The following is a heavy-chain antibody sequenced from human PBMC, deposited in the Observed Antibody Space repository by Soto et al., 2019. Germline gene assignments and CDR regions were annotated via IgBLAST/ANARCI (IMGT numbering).Heavy chain of an antibody. CDR1: GDSISGYY. J-gene: IGHJ6*02. V-gene: IGHV4-59*01. Sequence: SETLSLTCTVSGDSISGYYWSWIRQPPGKGLEWIGYIYESGSINYKPSLKSRVTMSIDTSKNQFSLKLISVTAADTAVYYCARSGRSGYYYYYGMDVWGQGTTVTVSS. D-gene: IGHD3-22*01. CDR2: IYESGSI. CDR3: ARSGRSGYYYYYGMDV.